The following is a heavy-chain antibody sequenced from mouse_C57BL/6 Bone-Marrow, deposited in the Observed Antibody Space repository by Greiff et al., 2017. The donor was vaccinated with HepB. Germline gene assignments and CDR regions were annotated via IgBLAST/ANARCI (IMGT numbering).Heavy chain of an antibody. D-gene: IGHD2-5*01. J-gene: IGHJ2*01. CDR3: ARRGYSNYFDY. CDR2: INYDGSST. CDR1: GFTFSDYY. V-gene: IGHV5-16*01. Sequence: EVQRVESEGGLVQPGSSMKLSCTASGFTFSDYYMAWVRQVPEKGLEWVANINYDGSSTYYLDSLKSRFIISRDNAKNILYLQMSSLKSEDTATYYCARRGYSNYFDYWGQGTTLTVSS.